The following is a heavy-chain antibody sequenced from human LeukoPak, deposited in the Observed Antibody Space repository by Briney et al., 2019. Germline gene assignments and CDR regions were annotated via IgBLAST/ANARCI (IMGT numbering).Heavy chain of an antibody. CDR3: AKDMGYTFGHAFDY. Sequence: PGGSLRLSCAASGFTFSSYGMHWVRQAPGKGLEWVALTSYDGSNKYYADSVKGRFTISRDNSKNTLYLQMNSLRTEDTAMYYCAKDMGYTFGHAFDYWGQGTLVTVSS. V-gene: IGHV3-30*19. CDR2: TSYDGSNK. CDR1: GFTFSSYG. D-gene: IGHD5-18*01. J-gene: IGHJ4*02.